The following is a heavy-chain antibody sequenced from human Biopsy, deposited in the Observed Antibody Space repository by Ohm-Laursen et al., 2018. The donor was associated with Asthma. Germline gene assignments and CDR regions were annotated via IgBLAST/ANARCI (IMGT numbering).Heavy chain of an antibody. CDR2: IYSSGDT. Sequence: TLSLTWTVSGGSISSDDYYWSWIRQAPGKGLEWIAYIYSSGDTYCSPSLKSRVSISLDTSKNQFSLRLTSVTAADTAVYYCARDRAMISETWGQGTLVTVSS. D-gene: IGHD3-22*01. CDR1: GGSISSDDYY. V-gene: IGHV4-30-4*01. CDR3: ARDRAMISET. J-gene: IGHJ5*02.